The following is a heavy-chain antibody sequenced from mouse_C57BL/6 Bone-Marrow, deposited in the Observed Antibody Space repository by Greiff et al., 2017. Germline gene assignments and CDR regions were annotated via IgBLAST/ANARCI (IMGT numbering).Heavy chain of an antibody. CDR1: GYAFSSYW. D-gene: IGHD5-1*01. J-gene: IGHJ3*01. CDR2: IYPGDGDT. CDR3: AITSWFAY. Sequence: VKLMESGAELVKPGASVKISCKASGYAFSSYWMNWVKQRPGKGLEWIGQIYPGDGDTNYNGKFKGKATLTADKSSSTAYMQLSSLTSEDSAVYFCAITSWFAYWGQGTLVTVSA. V-gene: IGHV1-80*01.